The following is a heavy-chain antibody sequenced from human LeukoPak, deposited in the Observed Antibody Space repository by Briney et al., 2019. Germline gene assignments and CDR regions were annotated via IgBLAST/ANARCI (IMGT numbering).Heavy chain of an antibody. CDR1: GFTVSSNY. CDR3: ARVFLERLTSGYFDN. CDR2: IYSGGNT. D-gene: IGHD3-3*01. J-gene: IGHJ4*02. Sequence: GGSLRLSCAASGFTVSSNYMSWVRQAPGKGLEWVSIIYSGGNTYYTDSAKGRFTISRDNSKNTLYLQMNNLRDDDTAVYYCARVFLERLTSGYFDNWGQGTLVTVSP. V-gene: IGHV3-53*01.